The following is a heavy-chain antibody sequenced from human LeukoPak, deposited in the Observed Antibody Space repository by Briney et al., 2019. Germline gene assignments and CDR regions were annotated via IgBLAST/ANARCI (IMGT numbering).Heavy chain of an antibody. CDR3: ARRPVEVSDTGAFDI. CDR1: GYIFTSYW. V-gene: IGHV5-51*01. J-gene: IGHJ3*02. Sequence: GESLKISCKGSGYIFTSYWIGWVGQMPGKGLEWMGIIYPGDTDTRYSPSFEGQVTISADKSISTAYLQWSSLKASDTAIYYCARRPVEVSDTGAFDIWGQGTMVTVSS. CDR2: IYPGDTDT. D-gene: IGHD2-15*01.